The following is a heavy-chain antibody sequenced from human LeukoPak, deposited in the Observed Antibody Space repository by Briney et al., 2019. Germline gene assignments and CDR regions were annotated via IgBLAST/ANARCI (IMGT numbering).Heavy chain of an antibody. J-gene: IGHJ3*02. CDR1: GFIVSGDF. CDR3: AKDKYGGNSAWAFDI. Sequence: PGGSLRLSCAASGFIVSGDFMSWVRQAPGKGLEWVSGISWNSGSIGYADSVKGRFTISRDNAKNSLYLQMNSLRAEDTALYYCAKDKYGGNSAWAFDIWGQGTMVTVSS. D-gene: IGHD4-23*01. CDR2: ISWNSGSI. V-gene: IGHV3-9*01.